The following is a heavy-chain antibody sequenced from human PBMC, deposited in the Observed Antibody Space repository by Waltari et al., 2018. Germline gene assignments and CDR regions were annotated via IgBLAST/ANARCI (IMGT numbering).Heavy chain of an antibody. V-gene: IGHV3-9*01. CDR2: ISWKSRGR. D-gene: IGHD3-3*01. CDR1: GFTIEDYA. Sequence: ELQLVESGGGWVQPGTSLRLSCSSSGFTIEDYAMNWVRQVPGKGLEGVSGISWKSRGRGYADSVKCRFTISRDDGKRSVHLQMNGLRPEDTALYFCAKGKLRFVEWSNDAFDMWGQGTMVSVSS. CDR3: AKGKLRFVEWSNDAFDM. J-gene: IGHJ3*02.